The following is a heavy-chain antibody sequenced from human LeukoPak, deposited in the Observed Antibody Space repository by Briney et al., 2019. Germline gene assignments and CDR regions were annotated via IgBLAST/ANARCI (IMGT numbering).Heavy chain of an antibody. CDR1: GFTFSSYG. CDR3: AKSGRRYDILTGSPLYHYMDV. V-gene: IGHV3-33*06. Sequence: GGSLRLSCAASGFTFSSYGMHWVRQAPGKGLEWVAVIWYDGSNKCYADSVKGRFTISRDNSKNTLYLQMNSLRAEDTAVYYCAKSGRRYDILTGSPLYHYMDVWGKGTTVTVSS. D-gene: IGHD3-9*01. CDR2: IWYDGSNK. J-gene: IGHJ6*03.